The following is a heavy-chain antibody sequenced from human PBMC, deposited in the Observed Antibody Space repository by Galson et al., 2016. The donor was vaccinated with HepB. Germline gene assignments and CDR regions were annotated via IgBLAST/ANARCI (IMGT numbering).Heavy chain of an antibody. J-gene: IGHJ4*02. CDR3: TRRRASDGKGDTVDN. Sequence: SLRLSCAASGFTFSDSAMHWVRQASGKGLEWVGRIRSKANTYATACAESVKGRFSISRDDSKNTAYLQMDSLKTEVTAVYYCTRRRASDGKGDTVDNWGQGTLVTVSS. V-gene: IGHV3-73*01. D-gene: IGHD1-26*01. CDR1: GFTFSDSA. CDR2: IRSKANTYAT.